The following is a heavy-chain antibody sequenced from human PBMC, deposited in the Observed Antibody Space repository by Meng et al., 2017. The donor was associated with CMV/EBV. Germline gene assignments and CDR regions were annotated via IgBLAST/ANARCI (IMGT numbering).Heavy chain of an antibody. CDR3: ARGLYSSSWTWFDP. CDR2: IYYSGST. J-gene: IGHJ5*02. CDR1: GGSISSYY. V-gene: IGHV4-59*01. Sequence: GSLSLTCTVSGGSISSYYWSWIRQPPGKGLEWIGYIYYSGSTNYNPSLKSRVTISVDTSKNQFSLKLSSVTAADTAVYYCARGLYSSSWTWFDPWGQGTLVTVSS. D-gene: IGHD6-13*01.